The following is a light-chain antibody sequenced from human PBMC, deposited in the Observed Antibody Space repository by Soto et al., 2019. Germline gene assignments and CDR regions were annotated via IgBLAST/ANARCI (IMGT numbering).Light chain of an antibody. CDR2: DNN. J-gene: IGLJ1*01. CDR1: SSNIGNNY. Sequence: QSVLTQPPSVSAAPGQKVTISCSGSSSNIGNNYVSWYQQFPVTAPKPLIYDNNKRPSGIPDRFSGSKSGTSATLGITGLQTGDEADYYCGTWDSTLSAGVFGTGTKVTVL. V-gene: IGLV1-51*01. CDR3: GTWDSTLSAGV.